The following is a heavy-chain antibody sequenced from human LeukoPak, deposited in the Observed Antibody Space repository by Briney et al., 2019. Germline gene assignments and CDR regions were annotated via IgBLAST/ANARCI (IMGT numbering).Heavy chain of an antibody. CDR2: INHSGST. CDR3: ARGSSFFDY. J-gene: IGHJ4*02. D-gene: IGHD6-13*01. Sequence: SETLSLTCAVYGGSFSGYYWSWIRQPPGKGLEWIGEINHSGSTNYNPSLRSRVTISVDTSKNQFSLKLSSVTAADTAVYYCARGSSFFDYWGQGTLVTVSS. V-gene: IGHV4-34*01. CDR1: GGSFSGYY.